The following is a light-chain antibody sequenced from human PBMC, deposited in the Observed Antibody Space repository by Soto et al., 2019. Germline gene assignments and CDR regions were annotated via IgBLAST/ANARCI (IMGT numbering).Light chain of an antibody. CDR3: QQSYSTPQT. Sequence: DIQMTQSPSSLSASVGDRVTITCRASQSISSYLNWYQQKPGKAPKLLIYAASSLQSGVPSRFSGSGSGTDFTLTISSLQPEDFATDYCQQSYSTPQTFGQGTNVEIK. CDR2: AAS. J-gene: IGKJ1*01. CDR1: QSISSY. V-gene: IGKV1-39*01.